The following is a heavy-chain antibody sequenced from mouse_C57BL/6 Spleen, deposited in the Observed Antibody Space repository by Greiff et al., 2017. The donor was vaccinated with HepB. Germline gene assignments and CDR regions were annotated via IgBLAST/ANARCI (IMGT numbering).Heavy chain of an antibody. J-gene: IGHJ2*01. Sequence: QVQLQESGPGLVQPSQSLSITCTVSGFSLTSYGVHWVRQSPGKGLEWLGVIWSGGSTDYNAAFISRLSISKDNSKSQVFFKMNSLQADDTAIYYCARNFPYYYGSSYGYFDYWGQGTTLTVSS. CDR1: GFSLTSYG. CDR2: IWSGGST. CDR3: ARNFPYYYGSSYGYFDY. D-gene: IGHD1-1*01. V-gene: IGHV2-2*01.